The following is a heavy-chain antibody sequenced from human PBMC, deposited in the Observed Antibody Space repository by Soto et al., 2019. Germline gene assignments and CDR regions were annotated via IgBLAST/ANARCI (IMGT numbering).Heavy chain of an antibody. Sequence: QVQLVESGGGVVKPGRSLRLSCAASGFTFSSYGMHWVRQAPGKGLEWVAVISYDGSNKYYADSVKGRFTISRDNSKNTLYLQMNSLRAEDTAVYYCAKDRGLAAAGHYYGMDVWGQGTTVTVSS. CDR2: ISYDGSNK. V-gene: IGHV3-30*18. CDR1: GFTFSSYG. D-gene: IGHD6-13*01. CDR3: AKDRGLAAAGHYYGMDV. J-gene: IGHJ6*02.